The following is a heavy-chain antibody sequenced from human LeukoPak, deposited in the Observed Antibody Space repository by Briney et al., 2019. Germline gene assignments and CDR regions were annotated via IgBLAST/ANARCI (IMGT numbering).Heavy chain of an antibody. CDR2: IKQDGSET. J-gene: IGHJ3*02. Sequence: GGSLRLSCAASGFTFGSYWMSWVRQAPGKGPECVANIKQDGSETHYVDSVKGRFTIFRDNAKNSLSLQMNSLRVEDTAMYYCATYWRYFDWLLLDTWGLGTMVTVSS. CDR3: ATYWRYFDWLLLDT. V-gene: IGHV3-7*05. D-gene: IGHD3-9*01. CDR1: GFTFGSYW.